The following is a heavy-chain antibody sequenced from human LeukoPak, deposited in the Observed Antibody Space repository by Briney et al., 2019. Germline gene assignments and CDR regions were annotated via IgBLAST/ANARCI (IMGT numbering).Heavy chain of an antibody. CDR1: GGSFSGYY. V-gene: IGHV4-34*01. CDR2: INHSGST. J-gene: IGHJ4*02. CDR3: ARGYSSSWYGY. Sequence: SQTLSLTCAVYGGSFSGYYWSSIRHPAGKGLEWIGEINHSGSTNYNPSLKSRGTISVDTSKNQFSLKLSSVTAADTAVYYCARGYSSSWYGYWGQGTLVTVSS. D-gene: IGHD6-13*01.